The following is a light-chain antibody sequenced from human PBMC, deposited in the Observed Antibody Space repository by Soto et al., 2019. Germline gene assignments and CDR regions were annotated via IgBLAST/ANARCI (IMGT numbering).Light chain of an antibody. CDR1: QSVSSN. CDR3: QQYNNWPPYT. V-gene: IGKV3-15*01. J-gene: IGKJ2*01. CDR2: GAS. Sequence: EIVMTQSPATLSVSPGERATLSCRASQSVSSNLAWYQQKPGQAPRLLIYGASTRATGIPARFSGSGSGTEFTLTSSSLQSEDFALYYWQQYNNWPPYTFGQGTKLEIK.